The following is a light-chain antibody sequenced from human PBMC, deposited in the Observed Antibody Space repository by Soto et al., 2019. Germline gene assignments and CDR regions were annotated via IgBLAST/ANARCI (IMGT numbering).Light chain of an antibody. CDR1: QSVSSSY. J-gene: IGKJ1*01. CDR3: QKYNKAPWK. Sequence: EIVLTQSPGTLSLSPGERATLSCGASQSVSSSYLAWYRQKPGQAPRLLIYGASSRATGIPDRFSGSGSGTDFTLTINSVQPEDVATYYCQKYNKAPWKFGQGTKV. V-gene: IGKV3-20*01. CDR2: GAS.